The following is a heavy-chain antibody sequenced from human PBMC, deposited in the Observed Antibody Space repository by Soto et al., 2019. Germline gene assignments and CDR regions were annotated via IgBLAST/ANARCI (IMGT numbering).Heavy chain of an antibody. Sequence: PSETLSLTCTVSGGSISSSSYYWGWIRQPPGKGLEWIGSIYYSGSTYYNPSLKSRVTISVDTSKNQFSLKLSSVTAADTAVYYCARPGYSGYDWGQGTLVTVSS. J-gene: IGHJ4*02. V-gene: IGHV4-39*01. CDR3: ARPGYSGYD. CDR2: IYYSGST. D-gene: IGHD5-12*01. CDR1: GGSISSSSYY.